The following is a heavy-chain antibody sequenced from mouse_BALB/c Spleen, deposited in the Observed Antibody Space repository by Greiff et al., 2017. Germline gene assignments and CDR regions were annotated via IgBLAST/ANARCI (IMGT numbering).Heavy chain of an antibody. CDR2: IWGDGST. CDR1: GFSLTGYG. CDR3: ARDHYGERGLDV. D-gene: IGHD2-13*01. V-gene: IGHV2-6-7*01. Sequence: QVQLKESGPGLVEPSQCLSISCTASGFSLTGYGVHWVRQSPGKGLEWLGMIWGDGSTDYNSALKSRLSICKDNSKSQVFLKMSSLQTDDSARYYCARDHYGERGLDVWGAGTTVTVSS. J-gene: IGHJ1*01.